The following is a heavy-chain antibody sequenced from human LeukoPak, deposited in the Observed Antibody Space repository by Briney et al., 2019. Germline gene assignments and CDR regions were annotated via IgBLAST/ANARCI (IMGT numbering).Heavy chain of an antibody. CDR3: ARDWKTNFFDY. V-gene: IGHV3-33*01. CDR2: IYYGGSNI. CDR1: EFTFTTYG. Sequence: PGRSLTLSCAASEFTFTTYGMHWVRQAPGKGLEWVAFIYYGGSNIYYAAYVKGRFTISRDISKNTLYLQMDSLRAEDRAIYYCARDWKTNFFDYWGQGTLVTVSS. J-gene: IGHJ4*02. D-gene: IGHD1-1*01.